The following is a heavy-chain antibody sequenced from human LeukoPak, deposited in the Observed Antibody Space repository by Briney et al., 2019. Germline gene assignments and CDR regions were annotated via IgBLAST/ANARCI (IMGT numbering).Heavy chain of an antibody. CDR2: ISDTGANT. Sequence: GGSVRLSCAASGFAFSSYAMSWVRQAAGKGLEWVSAISDTGANTYYADSVKGRFTISRDNSKNTLYLQMNSLRADDTAVYYCANHNIATFDYWGQGTLVTVSS. J-gene: IGHJ4*02. CDR1: GFAFSSYA. CDR3: ANHNIATFDY. D-gene: IGHD2/OR15-2a*01. V-gene: IGHV3-23*01.